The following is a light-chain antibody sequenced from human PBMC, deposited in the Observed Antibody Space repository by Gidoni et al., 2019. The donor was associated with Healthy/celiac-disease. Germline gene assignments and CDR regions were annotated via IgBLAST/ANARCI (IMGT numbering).Light chain of an antibody. J-gene: IGKJ2*04. CDR3: QQYGSSPCS. CDR1: QSVSSSY. CDR2: GAS. Sequence: EIVFTQSPGTLSLSPGERATLSCRASQSVSSSYLAWYQQKPGQAPRLLIYGASSRATGIPDRFSGSGSGTDFNLTISRLEPEDFAVYYCQQYGSSPCSFGQGTKLEIK. V-gene: IGKV3-20*01.